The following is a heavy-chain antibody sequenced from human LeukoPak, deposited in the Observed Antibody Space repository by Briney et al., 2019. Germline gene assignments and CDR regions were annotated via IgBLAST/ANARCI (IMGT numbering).Heavy chain of an antibody. CDR2: IRDSGAST. CDR1: GFTFLTYA. D-gene: IGHD6-19*01. CDR3: AKAGRSGWYPGWPFDI. Sequence: PGGSLRLSCAASGFTFLTYAMSRVRQAPGKGLQWVSVIRDSGASTYYADSVKGRFTISRDNSKNTLYLQMNSLRAEDTAVYYCAKAGRSGWYPGWPFDIWGQGTMVTVSS. J-gene: IGHJ3*02. V-gene: IGHV3-23*01.